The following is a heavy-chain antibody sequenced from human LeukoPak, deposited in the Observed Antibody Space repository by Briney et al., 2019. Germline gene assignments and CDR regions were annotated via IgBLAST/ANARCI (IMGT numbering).Heavy chain of an antibody. CDR3: TTSLKSRVFIYVD. CDR1: GLTFGDSS. CDR2: IKSEAYGGTT. J-gene: IGHJ4*02. D-gene: IGHD5-18*01. V-gene: IGHV3-49*04. Sequence: GGSLRLSCTASGLTFGDSSMSWVRQAPGKVLEWVGFIKSEAYGGTTEYVASAKGRFTISRDDSKSIAYLQMNSLQTDDTAVYYCTTSLKSRVFIYVDWGQGTLVTVSS.